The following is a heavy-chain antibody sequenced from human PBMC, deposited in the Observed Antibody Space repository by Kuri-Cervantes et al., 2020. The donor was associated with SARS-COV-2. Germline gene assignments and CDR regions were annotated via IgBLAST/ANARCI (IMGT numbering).Heavy chain of an antibody. J-gene: IGHJ6*02. CDR3: ARESRINYYYGMDV. V-gene: IGHV1-46*01. CDR1: GYTFTSYY. CDR2: INPSGGST. Sequence: ASVKVSCRASGYTFTSYYMHWVRQAPGQGLEWMGIINPSGGSTTYAQKFQGRVSMTRDTSTSTVYMELSSLRSEDTAVYYCARESRINYYYGMDVWGQGTTVTVSS. D-gene: IGHD2-2*01.